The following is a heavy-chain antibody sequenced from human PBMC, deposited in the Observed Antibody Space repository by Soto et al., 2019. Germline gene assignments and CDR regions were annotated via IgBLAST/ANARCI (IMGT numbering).Heavy chain of an antibody. CDR3: ACYIWSGPRLYGMDG. V-gene: IGHV1-46*01. J-gene: IGHJ6*02. CDR1: GYTFTSYY. D-gene: IGHD3-3*01. Sequence: ASVKVSCKASGYTFTSYYMHWVRQAPGQGLEWMGIINPSGGSTSYAQKFQGRVTMTRDTSTSTVYMELSSLRSEDTAVYYCACYIWSGPRLYGMDGWGQGTTVTVSS. CDR2: INPSGGST.